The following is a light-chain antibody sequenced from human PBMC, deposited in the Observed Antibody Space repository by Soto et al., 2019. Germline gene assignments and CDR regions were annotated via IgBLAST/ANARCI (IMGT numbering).Light chain of an antibody. CDR3: CSYADGSIYF. V-gene: IGLV2-14*03. CDR2: GVT. J-gene: IGLJ1*01. CDR1: HNDIGTYDY. Sequence: QSVLTQPTSVSGSPGQSITISCTGNHNDIGTYDYVSWYQQHPGRAPRLLIHGVTTRPSGISDRFSGSRSGNTASLTISGLQAEDEGDYYCCSYADGSIYFFGTGTKVTVL.